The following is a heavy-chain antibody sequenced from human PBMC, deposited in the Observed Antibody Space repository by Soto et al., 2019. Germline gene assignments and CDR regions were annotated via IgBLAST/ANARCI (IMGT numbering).Heavy chain of an antibody. CDR2: IIPIFGTA. V-gene: IGHV1-69*01. Sequence: ASVKVSCTASGGSFSRYNISWVRQAPGQGLEWMGGIIPIFGTANYAQKAQGRVTITADESTSTAYMELSSLRSEDTAVYFCARGGMPSSSWYELDALDFCGQGPMVTVS. D-gene: IGHD6-13*01. J-gene: IGHJ3*01. CDR3: ARGGMPSSSWYELDALDF. CDR1: GGSFSRYN.